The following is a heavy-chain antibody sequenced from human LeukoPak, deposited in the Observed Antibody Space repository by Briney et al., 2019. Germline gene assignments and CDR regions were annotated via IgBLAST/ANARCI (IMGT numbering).Heavy chain of an antibody. D-gene: IGHD3-22*01. Sequence: ASVKVSCKASGGTFSSYAISWVRQAPGQGLEWMGRIIPIFGIANYAQKFQGRVTITADKSTSTAYMELSGLRSEDTAVYYCARDSHYYDSSGYPDYWGQGTLVTVSS. J-gene: IGHJ4*02. CDR3: ARDSHYYDSSGYPDY. CDR2: IIPIFGIA. CDR1: GGTFSSYA. V-gene: IGHV1-69*04.